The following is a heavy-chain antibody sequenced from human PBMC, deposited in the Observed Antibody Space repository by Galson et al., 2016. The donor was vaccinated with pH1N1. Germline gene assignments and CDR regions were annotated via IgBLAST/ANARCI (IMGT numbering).Heavy chain of an antibody. CDR2: ITPRGHLT. J-gene: IGHJ3*02. CDR3: AREGLRGSGSSDAFDI. D-gene: IGHD3-10*01. V-gene: IGHV3-23*01. CDR1: GFTFDNYG. Sequence: SLRLSCAASGFTFDNYGMSWVRQAPGKGLEWVSAITPRGHLTSDADSVRGRFSIPRDNSKNPLYLQMNSQRAEDTAVYYCAREGLRGSGSSDAFDIWGQGTMVTVSS.